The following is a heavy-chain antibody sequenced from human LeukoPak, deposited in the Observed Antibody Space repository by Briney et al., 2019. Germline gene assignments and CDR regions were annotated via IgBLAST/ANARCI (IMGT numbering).Heavy chain of an antibody. D-gene: IGHD3-3*01. V-gene: IGHV1-2*02. CDR2: INPNSGGT. CDR3: ARTHITIFGVVIPYNWFDP. CDR1: GYTFTGYY. Sequence: ASVKVSCKASGYTFTGYYMHWVRQAPGQGLEWMGWINPNSGGTNYAQKLQGRVTMTTDTSTSTAYMELRSLRSDDTAVYYCARTHITIFGVVIPYNWFDPWGQGTLVTVSS. J-gene: IGHJ5*02.